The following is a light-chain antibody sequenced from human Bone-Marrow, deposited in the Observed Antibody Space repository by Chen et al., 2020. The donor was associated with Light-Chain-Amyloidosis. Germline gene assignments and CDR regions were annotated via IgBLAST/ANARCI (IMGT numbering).Light chain of an antibody. J-gene: IGLJ3*02. CDR2: EDN. Sequence: NFMLTQPHSVSESPGKPVIISCTRSSGSIATNYVQWYQQRPGSSPTTVIYEDNQRPSGVPDRFSGSIDRSSNSASLTISGLKTEDEADYYCQSYQGSSQGVFGGGTKLTVL. CDR1: SGSIATNY. V-gene: IGLV6-57*01. CDR3: QSYQGSSQGV.